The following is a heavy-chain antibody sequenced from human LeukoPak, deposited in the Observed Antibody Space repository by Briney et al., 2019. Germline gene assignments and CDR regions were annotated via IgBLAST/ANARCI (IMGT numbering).Heavy chain of an antibody. CDR3: ATSRGQWLAPNGFDY. V-gene: IGHV4-39*01. J-gene: IGHJ4*02. D-gene: IGHD6-19*01. Sequence: SETLSLTCTVSGGSISSSSYYWGWIRQPPGKGLEWIGSIYYSGSTYYNPSLKSRVTISVDTSKNQFSLKLSSVTAADTAVYYCATSRGQWLAPNGFDYWGQGTLVTVSS. CDR1: GGSISSSSYY. CDR2: IYYSGST.